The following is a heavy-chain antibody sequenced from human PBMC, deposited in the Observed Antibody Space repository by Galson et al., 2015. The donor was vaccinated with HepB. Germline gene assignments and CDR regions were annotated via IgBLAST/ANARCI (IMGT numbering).Heavy chain of an antibody. Sequence: SLRLSCAASGFLFSRYWMHWVRQGPGKGLVRVSRSDGISTSYADSVKGRFTISRDNAKNTLYLQMNSLRAEDTTVYYCARGVDNRFDYWGQGTLVTVSS. J-gene: IGHJ4*02. D-gene: IGHD3-3*01. CDR1: GFLFSRYW. CDR2: SDGIST. V-gene: IGHV3-74*01. CDR3: ARGVDNRFDY.